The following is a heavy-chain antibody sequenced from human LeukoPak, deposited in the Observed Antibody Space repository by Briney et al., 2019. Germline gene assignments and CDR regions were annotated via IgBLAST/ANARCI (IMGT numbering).Heavy chain of an antibody. D-gene: IGHD5-18*01. V-gene: IGHV1-46*01. CDR1: GYIFTSYF. J-gene: IGHJ5*02. Sequence: ASVKVSCKASGYIFTSYFLHWVRQAPGQGLEWMGIINPSGGNTNYAQKFQGRVTMTRDMSTSTVYMELSSLRSEDTAMYYCARALPHRRLMDTTMEQHWFDPWGQGTLVTVSS. CDR2: INPSGGNT. CDR3: ARALPHRRLMDTTMEQHWFDP.